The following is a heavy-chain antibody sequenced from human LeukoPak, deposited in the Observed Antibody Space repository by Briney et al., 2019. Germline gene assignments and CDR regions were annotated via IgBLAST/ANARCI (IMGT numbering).Heavy chain of an antibody. D-gene: IGHD3-3*01. CDR1: GFTFSSYA. V-gene: IGHV3-23*01. CDR3: AAAYFGVDQYYYGMDV. J-gene: IGHJ6*02. Sequence: GGSLRLSCAASGFTFSSYAMSWVRQAPGKGLEWVSAISRSGGSTYSADSVKGRFTISRDTSKNTLYLQMNGLRAEDTAVYYCAAAYFGVDQYYYGMDVWGQGTTVTVSS. CDR2: ISRSGGST.